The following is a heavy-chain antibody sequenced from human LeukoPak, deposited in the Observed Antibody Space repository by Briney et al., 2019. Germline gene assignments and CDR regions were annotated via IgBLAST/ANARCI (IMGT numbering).Heavy chain of an antibody. CDR3: AKSLYDILTGLFDP. CDR2: ISCSGGST. V-gene: IGHV3-23*01. J-gene: IGHJ5*02. D-gene: IGHD3-9*01. CDR1: GFTFHSYA. Sequence: GGSLRLSCAASGFTFHSYAMSWVRQAPGKGLEWVSAISCSGGSTYYPDSVKGRFTISRDNSKNTLYLQMNSLRAEDTAVYYCAKSLYDILTGLFDPWGQGTLVTVSS.